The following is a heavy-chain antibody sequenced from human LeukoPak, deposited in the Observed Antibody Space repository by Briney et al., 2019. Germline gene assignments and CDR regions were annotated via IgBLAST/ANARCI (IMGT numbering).Heavy chain of an antibody. CDR1: GGSISSYY. J-gene: IGHJ4*02. CDR3: ARGFTGYSSGPGYYFDY. D-gene: IGHD6-19*01. V-gene: IGHV4-59*12. Sequence: SETLSLTCTVSGGSISSYYWSWIRQPPGKGLEWIGYIYYSGSTNYNPSLKSRVTISVDTSKNQFSLKLSSVTAADTAVYYCARGFTGYSSGPGYYFDYWGQGTLVTVSS. CDR2: IYYSGST.